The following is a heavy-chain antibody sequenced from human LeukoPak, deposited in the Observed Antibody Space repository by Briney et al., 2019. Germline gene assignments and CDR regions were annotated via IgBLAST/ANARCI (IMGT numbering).Heavy chain of an antibody. D-gene: IGHD3-22*01. Sequence: GGSLRLSCAASGFTFSSYAMSWVRQAPGKGLEWVSAISGSGGSTYYADSVKGRFTISRDNSKNTLYLQMNSLRAEDTAVYYCAKVPTHYYDSSGYYYYYGMDVWGQGTTVTDSS. V-gene: IGHV3-23*01. CDR1: GFTFSSYA. CDR2: ISGSGGST. J-gene: IGHJ6*02. CDR3: AKVPTHYYDSSGYYYYYGMDV.